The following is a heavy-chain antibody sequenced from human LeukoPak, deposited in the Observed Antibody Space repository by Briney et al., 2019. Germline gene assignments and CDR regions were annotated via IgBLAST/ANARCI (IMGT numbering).Heavy chain of an antibody. D-gene: IGHD4-17*01. CDR3: ASYGDYNDAFGI. J-gene: IGHJ3*02. CDR2: ISSSSSYI. Sequence: PGGSLRLSCAASGFTFSSYSMNWVRQAPGKGLEWVSSISSSSSYIYYADSVKGRFTISRDNAKNSLYLQMNSLRAEDTAVYYCASYGDYNDAFGIWGQGTMVTVSS. V-gene: IGHV3-21*01. CDR1: GFTFSSYS.